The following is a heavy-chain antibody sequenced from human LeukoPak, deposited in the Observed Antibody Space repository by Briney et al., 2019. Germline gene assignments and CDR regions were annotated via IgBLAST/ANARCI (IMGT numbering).Heavy chain of an antibody. V-gene: IGHV1-18*01. CDR1: GYTFTSYG. Sequence: ASVTVSFRASGYTFTSYGISWVRQAPGQGLGGMGWISAYNGNTNYAQKLQGRVTMTTDTSTSTAYMELRSLRSDDTAVYYCARDLRVVPAAMDYYYMDVWGKGTTVTVSS. D-gene: IGHD2-2*01. CDR2: ISAYNGNT. CDR3: ARDLRVVPAAMDYYYMDV. J-gene: IGHJ6*03.